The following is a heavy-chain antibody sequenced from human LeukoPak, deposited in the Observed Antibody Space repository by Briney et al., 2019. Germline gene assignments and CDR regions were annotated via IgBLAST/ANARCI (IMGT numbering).Heavy chain of an antibody. CDR2: MIPNSGKT. V-gene: IGHV1-8*03. CDR3: ARADSPGASFHY. CDR1: GYRFSSYD. J-gene: IGHJ4*02. D-gene: IGHD1-26*01. Sequence: GASVKLSCKASGYRFSSYDINWVRQATRHGLEWMAYMIPNSGKTVIAQNFRGRLTITRSTSMSAAYMELSSLRSQDTAVYYCARADSPGASFHYWGQGTLVTVSS.